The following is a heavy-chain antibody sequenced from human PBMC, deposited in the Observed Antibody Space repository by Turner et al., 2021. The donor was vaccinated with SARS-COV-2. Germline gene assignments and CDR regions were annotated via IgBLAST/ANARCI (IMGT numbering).Heavy chain of an antibody. V-gene: IGHV1-2*02. Sequence: QVQLVQSGAEVKKPGASVKVSCKASGYTFTGYYMHWVRQAPGQGLEWMGWINPNSGGTNYAQKFQGRVTMTWDTSISTAYMELSRLRSDDTAVYYCASPTSRVNTGYNSGWALGLGYYGMDVWGQGTTVTVSS. CDR3: ASPTSRVNTGYNSGWALGLGYYGMDV. D-gene: IGHD6-19*01. J-gene: IGHJ6*02. CDR2: INPNSGGT. CDR1: GYTFTGYY.